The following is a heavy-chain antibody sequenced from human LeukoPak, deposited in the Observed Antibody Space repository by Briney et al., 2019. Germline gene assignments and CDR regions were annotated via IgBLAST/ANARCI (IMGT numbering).Heavy chain of an antibody. D-gene: IGHD4-17*01. CDR3: AKDQEDYGDYDDQGGYFDY. J-gene: IGHJ4*02. CDR1: GFSFRSYL. CDR2: ISDSGERT. Sequence: GGSLILSCVGSGFSFRSYLMSWVRQAPGKGLEWVSGISDSGERTYYADSVKGRFTISRDNSKNTLYLQMNSLRAEDTAVYYCAKDQEDYGDYDDQGGYFDYWGQGTLVTVSS. V-gene: IGHV3-23*01.